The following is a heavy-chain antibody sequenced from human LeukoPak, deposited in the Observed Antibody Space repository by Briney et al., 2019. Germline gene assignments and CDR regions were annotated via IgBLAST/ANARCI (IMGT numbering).Heavy chain of an antibody. D-gene: IGHD6-13*01. V-gene: IGHV3-30-3*01. Sequence: GGSLRLSCAASGFTFSSYAMHWVRQAPGKGLEWVAVISYDGSNKYYADSVKGRFTISRDNSKNTLYLQMNSLRAEDTAVYYCAKDLFRQQLPFQHWGQGTLVTVSS. CDR3: AKDLFRQQLPFQH. CDR2: ISYDGSNK. CDR1: GFTFSSYA. J-gene: IGHJ1*01.